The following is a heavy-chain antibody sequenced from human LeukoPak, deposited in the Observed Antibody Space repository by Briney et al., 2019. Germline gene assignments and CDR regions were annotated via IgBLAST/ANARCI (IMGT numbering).Heavy chain of an antibody. CDR3: ARGSSDRNDYYYYYMDV. D-gene: IGHD6-25*01. V-gene: IGHV1-69*05. Sequence: SVKVSCKAPGGTFSSYAISWVRQAPGQGLEWMGGIIPIFGTANYAQKFQGRVTITTDESTSTAYMELSSLRSEDTAVYYCARGSSDRNDYYYYYMDVWGKGTTATVSS. CDR1: GGTFSSYA. J-gene: IGHJ6*03. CDR2: IIPIFGTA.